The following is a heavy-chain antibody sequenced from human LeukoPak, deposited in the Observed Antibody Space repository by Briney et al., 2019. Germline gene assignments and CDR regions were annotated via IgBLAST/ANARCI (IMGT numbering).Heavy chain of an antibody. CDR1: GFTFSSYW. V-gene: IGHV3-74*01. J-gene: IGHJ6*03. CDR3: ARCAVTTFWYYHYMDV. Sequence: GGSLRLSCAASGFTFSSYWMHWVRHAPGKGLVWVSRINSDGSSTSYADSVKGRFTISRDNAKNTLYLQMNSLRAEDTAVYYCARCAVTTFWYYHYMDVWGKGTTVTVSS. D-gene: IGHD4-11*01. CDR2: INSDGSST.